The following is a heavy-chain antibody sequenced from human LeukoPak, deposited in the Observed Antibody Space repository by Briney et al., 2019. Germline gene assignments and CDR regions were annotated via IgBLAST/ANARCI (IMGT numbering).Heavy chain of an antibody. J-gene: IGHJ4*02. CDR1: GDXVSNNSAA. V-gene: IGHV6-1*01. D-gene: IGHD1-26*01. CDR2: TYYRSKWYN. CDR3: ARSVGSPTSGFEH. Sequence: SQTLSLTCAISGDXVSNNSAAWSWIRQSPSRGLEWLGRTYYRSKWYNDYAVSLKSRITINPDTSKNHFTLQLNSVTPEDTAVYYCARSVGSPTSGFEHWGQGTLVTVSS.